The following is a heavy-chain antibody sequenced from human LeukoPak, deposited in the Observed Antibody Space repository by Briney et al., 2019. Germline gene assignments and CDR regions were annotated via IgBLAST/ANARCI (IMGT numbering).Heavy chain of an antibody. J-gene: IGHJ6*03. CDR1: GGSISSYY. D-gene: IGHD6-6*01. V-gene: IGHV4-4*07. Sequence: SETLSLTCTVSGGSISSYYWSWIRQPAGKGLEWIGRICTSGSTNYNPSLKSRVTISVDKSKNQFSLKLNSVTAADTAVYYCARDPSSSYYYYMDVWGKGTTVTVSS. CDR3: ARDPSSSYYYYMDV. CDR2: ICTSGST.